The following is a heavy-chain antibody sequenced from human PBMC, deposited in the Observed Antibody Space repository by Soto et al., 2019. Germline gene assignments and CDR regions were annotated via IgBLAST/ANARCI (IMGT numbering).Heavy chain of an antibody. J-gene: IGHJ4*02. V-gene: IGHV1-18*01. CDR3: ARDPSYDILHGYQGGRGYFDY. D-gene: IGHD3-9*01. CDR2: IGAYNGNT. CDR1: GYTFTSYG. Sequence: QVPLVQSGAEVKKPGASVKVPCKASGYTFTSYGISWVRQAPGPGLEWMGWIGAYNGNTNYAQKLQGRVNMTTDTSTSTAYMELRILRSDDTAVYYCARDPSYDILHGYQGGRGYFDYWGQGTLFTVSS.